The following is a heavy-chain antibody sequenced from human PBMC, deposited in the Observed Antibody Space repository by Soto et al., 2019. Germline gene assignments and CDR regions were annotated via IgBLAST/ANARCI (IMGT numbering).Heavy chain of an antibody. CDR1: GFTFDNYG. Sequence: QVQLVESGGGVVQPGRSLRLSCAASGFTFDNYGLHWVRQAPGKGLERVAVISYDGSKKFYADYVTGRFTISRDNSKNTLYLQMNTLRVEDTAVYYCAKDLDVVVVVTATRGLDVWGQGTTVTVSS. J-gene: IGHJ6*02. CDR2: ISYDGSKK. D-gene: IGHD2-15*01. V-gene: IGHV3-30*18. CDR3: AKDLDVVVVVTATRGLDV.